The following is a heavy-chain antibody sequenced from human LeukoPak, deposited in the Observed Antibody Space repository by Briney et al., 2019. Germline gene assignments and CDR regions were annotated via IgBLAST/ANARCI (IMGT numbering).Heavy chain of an antibody. CDR3: ARAPGYSSSSGGLDP. Sequence: SETLSLTCAVYGGPFSGYYWSWIRQPPGKGLEWIGEINHSGSTNYNPSLKSRVTISEDTSKNQFSLKLSSVTAADTAVYYCARAPGYSSSSGGLDPWGQGTLVTVSS. CDR2: INHSGST. J-gene: IGHJ5*02. D-gene: IGHD6-6*01. CDR1: GGPFSGYY. V-gene: IGHV4-34*01.